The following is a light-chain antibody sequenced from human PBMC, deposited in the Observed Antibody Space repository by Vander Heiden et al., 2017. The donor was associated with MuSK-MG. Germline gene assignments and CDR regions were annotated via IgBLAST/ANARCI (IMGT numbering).Light chain of an antibody. CDR2: GNKN. J-gene: IGLJ3*02. CDR1: SSNIGAGYH. CDR3: QSYDSSLSASV. Sequence: QSALTQPPSVSGAPGQRVTISCTGSSSNIGAGYHVHWYRQFPGEAPKLLISGNKNNRPSGLPDRFSDSKSGTSASLAITGLQAADEADYYCQSYDSSLSASVFGGGTRLTVL. V-gene: IGLV1-40*01.